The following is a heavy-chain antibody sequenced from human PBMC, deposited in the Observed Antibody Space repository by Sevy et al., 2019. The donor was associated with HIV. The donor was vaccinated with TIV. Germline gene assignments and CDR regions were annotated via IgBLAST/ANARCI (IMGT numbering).Heavy chain of an antibody. CDR2: IYPGDSDT. Sequence: GESLKISCKGSGYTFTSYWIGWVRQMPGKGLELIGIIYPGDSDTKYSPSFQGQVTFSADKSISTAYLQWSRLRASDTAISYCARHRTLSSRVEAAGIIDYGAQGTLATVSS. CDR3: ARHRTLSSRVEAAGIIDY. D-gene: IGHD6-13*01. CDR1: GYTFTSYW. J-gene: IGHJ4*02. V-gene: IGHV5-51*01.